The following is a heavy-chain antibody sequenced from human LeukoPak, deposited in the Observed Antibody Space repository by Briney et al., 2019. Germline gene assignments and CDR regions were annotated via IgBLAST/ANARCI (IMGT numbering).Heavy chain of an antibody. CDR3: ARGPYGAAAIDY. CDR1: GFTFSSYS. V-gene: IGHV3-48*04. J-gene: IGHJ4*02. CDR2: ISSNSSTI. Sequence: GGSLRLSCAASGFTFSSYSMNWVRQAPGKGLEWVSYISSNSSTIYYADSVKGRFTISRDNAKNSLYLQMNSLRAEDTAVYYCARGPYGAAAIDYWGQGTLVTVSS. D-gene: IGHD6-13*01.